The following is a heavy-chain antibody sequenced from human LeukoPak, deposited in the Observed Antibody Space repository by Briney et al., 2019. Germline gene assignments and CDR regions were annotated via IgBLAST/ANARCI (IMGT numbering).Heavy chain of an antibody. CDR2: IYYSGST. V-gene: IGHV4-30-4*01. D-gene: IGHD5-18*01. Sequence: SETLSLTCTVSGNSISSGDYYWSWIRQPPGKGLEWIAYIYYSGSTNYNPSLKSRVSISVDTSKNQFSLKLSSVTSADTAAYYCARSGYSYGYGYWGQGTLVTVSS. J-gene: IGHJ4*02. CDR3: ARSGYSYGYGY. CDR1: GNSISSGDYY.